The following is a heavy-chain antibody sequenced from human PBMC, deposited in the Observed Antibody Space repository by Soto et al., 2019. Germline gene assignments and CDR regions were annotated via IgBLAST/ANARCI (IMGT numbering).Heavy chain of an antibody. CDR1: GFTFSSYA. CDR3: AKDPGKIAVAGIDY. D-gene: IGHD6-19*01. J-gene: IGHJ4*02. CDR2: ISGSGGST. V-gene: IGHV3-23*01. Sequence: LRLSCAASGFTFSSYAMSWVRQAPGKGLEWVSAISGSGGSTYYADSVKGRFTISRDNSKNTLYLQMNSLRAEDTAVYYCAKDPGKIAVAGIDYWGQGTLVTVSS.